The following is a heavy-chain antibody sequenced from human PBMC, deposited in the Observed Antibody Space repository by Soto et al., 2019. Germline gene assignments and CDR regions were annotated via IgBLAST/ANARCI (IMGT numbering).Heavy chain of an antibody. J-gene: IGHJ4*02. D-gene: IGHD6-13*01. Sequence: EVQLLEAGGGLVQPGGCLRLSCAASGFTFSNYAVTWVRQAPGKGLEWVSTISGSGGSTYYADSVKCRFTISRDNSKNTLYLQINSLRAEDTTVYYCAKDQRSSWYEIAYRGQGTLVTVSS. V-gene: IGHV3-23*01. CDR1: GFTFSNYA. CDR3: AKDQRSSWYEIAY. CDR2: ISGSGGST.